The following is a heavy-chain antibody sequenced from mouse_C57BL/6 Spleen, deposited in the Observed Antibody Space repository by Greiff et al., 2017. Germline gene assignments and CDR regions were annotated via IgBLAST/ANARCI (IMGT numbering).Heavy chain of an antibody. J-gene: IGHJ3*01. D-gene: IGHD1-1*01. CDR3: ARGDYGSSPWFAY. CDR2: INPGSGGT. CDR1: GYAFTNYL. V-gene: IGHV1-54*01. Sequence: VKLQQSGAELVRPGTSVKVSCKASGYAFTNYLIEWVKQRPGQGLEWIGVINPGSGGTNYNEKFKGKATLTADKSSSTAYMQLSSLTSEDSAVYFCARGDYGSSPWFAYWGQGTLVTVSA.